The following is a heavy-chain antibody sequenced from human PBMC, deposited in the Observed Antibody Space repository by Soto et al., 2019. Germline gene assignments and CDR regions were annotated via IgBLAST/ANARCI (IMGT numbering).Heavy chain of an antibody. V-gene: IGHV3-15*01. CDR2: IKSKTDGGTT. J-gene: IGHJ4*02. CDR1: GFTFSNAW. CDR3: TTADSSG. Sequence: PGGSLRLSCAASGFTFSNAWMSWVRQAPGKGLEWVSRIKSKTDGGTTDYAAPVKGRFTISRDDSKNTLYRQMNSLKTEATAVYYCTTADSSGGGQGTLVTVSS. D-gene: IGHD6-19*01.